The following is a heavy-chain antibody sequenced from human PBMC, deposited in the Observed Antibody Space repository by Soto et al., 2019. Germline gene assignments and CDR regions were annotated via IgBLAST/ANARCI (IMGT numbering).Heavy chain of an antibody. J-gene: IGHJ3*02. V-gene: IGHV3-72*01. D-gene: IGHD3-16*01. CDR1: GFTFSDHY. CDR3: ARGWGYDAFDI. Sequence: GGSLRLSCAASGFTFSDHYMDWVRQAPGKGLEWVGRTRNKANSYATEYAASEKGRFTISRDDSKNSQYLQMSSVKTEDTAVYFCARGWGYDAFDIWGQGTMVTVPS. CDR2: TRNKANSYAT.